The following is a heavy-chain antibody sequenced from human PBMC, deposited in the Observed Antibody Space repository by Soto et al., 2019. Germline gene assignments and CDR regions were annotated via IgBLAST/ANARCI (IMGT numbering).Heavy chain of an antibody. CDR2: IKQDGSQK. CDR3: ARDIY. CDR1: GFTLSSYW. J-gene: IGHJ4*02. V-gene: IGHV3-7*01. Sequence: GGSLRLSCAASGFTLSSYWMSWVRQAPGKGPEWVANIKQDGSQKNYVDSVKGRFTISRDNAENSLYLQMNSLRAEDTAIYYCARDIYWGQGTLVTVSS.